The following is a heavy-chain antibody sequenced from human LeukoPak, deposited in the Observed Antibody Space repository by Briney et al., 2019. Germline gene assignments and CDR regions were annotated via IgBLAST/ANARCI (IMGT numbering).Heavy chain of an antibody. CDR3: TTATSVTTSWS. CDR2: IRSNYDGGTA. Sequence: GGSLRLSCAASGFTFRNIWMTWVRQAPGKGLEWVGRIRSNYDGGTADYAAPVKGRFTISRDDSKTTLYLQLNSLKAEDTVVYYCTTATSVTTSWSWGQGTLVTVSS. V-gene: IGHV3-15*01. J-gene: IGHJ4*02. D-gene: IGHD5-24*01. CDR1: GFTFRNIW.